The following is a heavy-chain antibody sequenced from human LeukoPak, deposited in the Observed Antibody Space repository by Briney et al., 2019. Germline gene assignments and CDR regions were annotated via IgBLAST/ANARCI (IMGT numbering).Heavy chain of an antibody. CDR3: ARQGYGGNSEFAY. D-gene: IGHD4-23*01. CDR2: IYYSGST. CDR1: TGSISSYY. V-gene: IGHV4-59*08. Sequence: MTSETLSLTCTVSTGSISSYYWSWIRQPPGKGLEWIGYIYYSGSTNYNPSLKSRVTISVDTSKNQFSLKLSSVTAADTAVYYCARQGYGGNSEFAYWGQGTLVTVSS. J-gene: IGHJ4*02.